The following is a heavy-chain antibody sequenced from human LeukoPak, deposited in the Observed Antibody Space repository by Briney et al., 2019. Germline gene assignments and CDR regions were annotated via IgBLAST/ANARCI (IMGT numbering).Heavy chain of an antibody. D-gene: IGHD1-26*01. V-gene: IGHV1-69*05. CDR2: IIPSFGTA. CDR3: ALQGERWELLRAYFQH. CDR1: GGTFSSYA. J-gene: IGHJ1*01. Sequence: SVKVSCKASGGTFSSYAISWVRQAPGQGLEWMGGIIPSFGTANYAQKFQGRVTITTDESTSTAYMELSSLRSEDTAVYYCALQGERWELLRAYFQHWGQGTLVTVSS.